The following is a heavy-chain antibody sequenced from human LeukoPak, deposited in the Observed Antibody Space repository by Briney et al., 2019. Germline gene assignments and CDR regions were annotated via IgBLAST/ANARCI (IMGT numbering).Heavy chain of an antibody. CDR3: ARGMFDNSGHYYYFYYALDV. D-gene: IGHD3-22*01. CDR2: KNAKSGHT. CDR1: GYTFTSYH. Sequence: EASVKVSCKASGYTFTSYHIDWVRQAPGQGPEWMGWKNAKSGHTGYAQNLEGRVTMTRDTSTNTAYMELRGLRSEDTAVYFCARGMFDNSGHYYYFYYALDVWGQGTTVTVSS. J-gene: IGHJ6*02. V-gene: IGHV1-8*01.